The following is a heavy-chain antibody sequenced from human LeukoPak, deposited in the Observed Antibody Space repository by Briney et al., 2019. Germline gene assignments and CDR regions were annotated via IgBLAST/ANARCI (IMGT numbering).Heavy chain of an antibody. D-gene: IGHD3-10*01. V-gene: IGHV1-8*01. Sequence: ASVKVSCKASGYTFTSYDINWVRQATGQGLEWMGWMNPNGGNTGYAQKFQGRVTMTRNTSISTAYMELSSLRSEDTAVYYCVSFGSGSYGYYYYGMDVWGQGTTVTVSS. CDR3: VSFGSGSYGYYYYGMDV. CDR2: MNPNGGNT. J-gene: IGHJ6*02. CDR1: GYTFTSYD.